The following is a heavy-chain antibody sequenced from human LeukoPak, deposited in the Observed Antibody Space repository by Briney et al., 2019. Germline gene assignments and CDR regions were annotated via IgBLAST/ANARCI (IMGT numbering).Heavy chain of an antibody. CDR3: ARVGGSYSDFDY. CDR2: IVVGSGNT. D-gene: IGHD1-26*01. Sequence: SVKVSCKASGFTFTSSAMQWVRQARGQRLEWIGWIVVGSGNTNYAQKFQERVTITRDMSTSTAYMELSSLRSEDTAVYYCARVGGSYSDFDYWGQGTLVTVSS. J-gene: IGHJ4*02. CDR1: GFTFTSSA. V-gene: IGHV1-58*02.